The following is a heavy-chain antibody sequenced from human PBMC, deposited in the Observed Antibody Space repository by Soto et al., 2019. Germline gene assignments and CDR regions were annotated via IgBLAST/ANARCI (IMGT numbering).Heavy chain of an antibody. D-gene: IGHD2-8*01. CDR2: ISAYNGNT. CDR3: ARGPRAGLYPHYYYGMDV. Sequence: ASVKVSCKASGYTFTSYGISWVRQAPGQGLEWMGWISAYNGNTNYAQKFQGRVTITADESTSTAYMELSSLRSEDTAVYYCARGPRAGLYPHYYYGMDVWGQGTTVTVSS. V-gene: IGHV1-18*04. J-gene: IGHJ6*02. CDR1: GYTFTSYG.